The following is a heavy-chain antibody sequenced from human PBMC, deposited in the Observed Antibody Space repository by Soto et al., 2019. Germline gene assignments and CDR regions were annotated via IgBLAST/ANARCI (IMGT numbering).Heavy chain of an antibody. CDR2: IWPGDSAT. D-gene: IGHD3-16*01. V-gene: IGHV5-51*01. CDR3: ARGGDGIKPRKYYLDF. Sequence: LKISCQGSGYLFTNFWIGWVRQRPGKGLEWMGIIWPGDSATSYSPSFEGQVTISADKSINTIHLQWSSLKASDTAMYYCARGGDGIKPRKYYLDFWGLGTLVTFSS. CDR1: GYLFTNFW. J-gene: IGHJ4*02.